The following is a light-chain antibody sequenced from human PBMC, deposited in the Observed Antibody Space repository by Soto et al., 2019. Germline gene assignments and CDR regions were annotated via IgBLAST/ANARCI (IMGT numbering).Light chain of an antibody. CDR1: SSDVGGYDY. CDR2: EVS. CDR3: SSSSISTAYL. Sequence: QSALTQPASVSGSPGQSITISCTGTSSDVGGYDYVSWYQLHPGKAPKLMVFEVSNRPSGVSYRFSGSKSGNTASLTISGLQAADQADYFRSSSSISTAYLFATGTKLTVL. V-gene: IGLV2-14*01. J-gene: IGLJ1*01.